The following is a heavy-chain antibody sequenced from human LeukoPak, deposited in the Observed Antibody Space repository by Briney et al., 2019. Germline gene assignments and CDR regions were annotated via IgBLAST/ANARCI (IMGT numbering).Heavy chain of an antibody. J-gene: IGHJ4*02. V-gene: IGHV3-30*18. CDR2: MLNSGENT. CDR1: GFTFSSYS. CDR3: AKGGASVTRYVDY. D-gene: IGHD4-17*01. Sequence: GRSLRLSCAASGFTFSSYSMQWVRQTPGKGLEWVGIMLNSGENTFYGEAVKGRFTISRDNSQNTLYLQMNSLRPEDTAVYYCAKGGASVTRYVDYWGQGTLVTVSS.